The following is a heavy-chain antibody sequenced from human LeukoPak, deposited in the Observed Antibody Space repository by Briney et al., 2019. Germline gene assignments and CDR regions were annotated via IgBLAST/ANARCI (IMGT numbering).Heavy chain of an antibody. Sequence: SVKVSCKASGGTFSSYAISWVRQAPGQGLKWMGGIIPIFGTANYAQKFQGRVTITADESTSTAYMELSSLRSEDTAVYYCARTSPATYDFWSGYDYYYYYMDVWGKGTTVTVSS. V-gene: IGHV1-69*01. J-gene: IGHJ6*03. CDR1: GGTFSSYA. CDR2: IIPIFGTA. CDR3: ARTSPATYDFWSGYDYYYYYMDV. D-gene: IGHD3-3*01.